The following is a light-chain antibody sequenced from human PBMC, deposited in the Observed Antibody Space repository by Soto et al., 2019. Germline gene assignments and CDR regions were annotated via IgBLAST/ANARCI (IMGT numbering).Light chain of an antibody. CDR2: YNN. J-gene: IGLJ1*01. Sequence: QPVLTQPPSASGTPGQRVTISCSGSSSNIGSNTVNWYQQLPGTAPKLLIYYNNQRPSGVPDRFSGSKSGTSASLAISGLQSEDEADYYCAAWDDSLNGLVFGTGTKVTVL. V-gene: IGLV1-44*01. CDR1: SSNIGSNT. CDR3: AAWDDSLNGLV.